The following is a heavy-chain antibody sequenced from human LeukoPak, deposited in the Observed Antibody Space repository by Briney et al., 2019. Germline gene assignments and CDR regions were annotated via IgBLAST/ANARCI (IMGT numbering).Heavy chain of an antibody. CDR3: VRNYYYSGRYYYDY. J-gene: IGHJ4*02. CDR1: GFTFSEHY. D-gene: IGHD3-22*01. CDR2: TRNKGKSYTK. Sequence: QPGGSLRLSCAVSGFTFSEHYMDWVREAPGKGEEWVGRTRNKGKSYTKEYAEDVKGRFTISREDASNSMYVQMNSLKTEDTAVYYCVRNYYYSGRYYYDYWGQGTLVTVSS. V-gene: IGHV3-72*01.